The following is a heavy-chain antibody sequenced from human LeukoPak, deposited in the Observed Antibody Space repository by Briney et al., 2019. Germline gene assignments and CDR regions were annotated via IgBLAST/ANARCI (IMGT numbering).Heavy chain of an antibody. D-gene: IGHD3-9*01. CDR1: GFTFSSFS. Sequence: GGSLRLSCAASGFTFSSFSMNWVRQAPGKGLEWVSYISRDSGVTYYADSVRGRFTISRDNAQNSLSLQMSGLRPEDTAIYYCARDHDWAFDVWGQGTMVTVSS. CDR3: ARDHDWAFDV. CDR2: ISRDSGVT. V-gene: IGHV3-48*01. J-gene: IGHJ3*01.